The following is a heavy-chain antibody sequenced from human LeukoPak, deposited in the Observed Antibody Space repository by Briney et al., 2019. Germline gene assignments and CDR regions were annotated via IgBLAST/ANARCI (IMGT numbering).Heavy chain of an antibody. D-gene: IGHD6-13*01. CDR1: GFTFSSYE. V-gene: IGHV3-48*03. J-gene: IGHJ4*02. CDR2: ISSSGSTI. Sequence: GGSLRLSCAASGFTFSSYEMNWVRQAPGKGLEWVSYISSSGSTIYYADSVKGRFTISRDNAKNSLYLQMNSLRAEDMALYYCAKDMLGTVGAAGRASPERGGFDYWGQGTLVTVSS. CDR3: AKDMLGTVGAAGRASPERGGFDY.